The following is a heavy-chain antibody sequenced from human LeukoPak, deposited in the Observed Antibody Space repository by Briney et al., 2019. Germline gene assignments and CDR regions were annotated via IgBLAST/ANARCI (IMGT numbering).Heavy chain of an antibody. CDR3: ARGGEQLWLLHFDY. CDR2: INPNSGGT. V-gene: IGHV1-2*06. D-gene: IGHD5-18*01. CDR1: GYTLTGYY. Sequence: GASVKVSCKASGYTLTGYYMHWVRQAPGQGLEWMGRINPNSGGTNYAQKFQGRVTMTRDTSISTAYMELSRLRSDDTAVYYCARGGEQLWLLHFDYWGQGTLVTVSS. J-gene: IGHJ4*02.